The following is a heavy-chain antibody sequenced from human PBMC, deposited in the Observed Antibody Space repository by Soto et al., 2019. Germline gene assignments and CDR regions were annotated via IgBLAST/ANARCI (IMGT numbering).Heavy chain of an antibody. D-gene: IGHD2-15*01. Sequence: SETLSLTCTVSGGSISSYYWTWIRQPPGKGLEWIGYIYYTGSTDYSPSLKSRVTMSLDRSKNHFSLKLSSVTAADTAVYYCARSRYCSDGSCYGEFDYWGQGTLVTVSS. V-gene: IGHV4-59*01. CDR1: GGSISSYY. CDR3: ARSRYCSDGSCYGEFDY. J-gene: IGHJ4*02. CDR2: IYYTGST.